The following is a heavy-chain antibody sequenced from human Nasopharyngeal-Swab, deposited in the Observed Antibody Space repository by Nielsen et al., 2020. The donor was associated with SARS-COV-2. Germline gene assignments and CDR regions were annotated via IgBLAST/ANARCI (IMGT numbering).Heavy chain of an antibody. V-gene: IGHV3-23*01. D-gene: IGHD4-23*01. CDR1: GFTFNSYA. CDR2: ISGSGGST. J-gene: IGHJ4*02. CDR3: AKDLGVESPLWFDY. Sequence: GESLKISCTASGFTFNSYAMSWVRQAPGKGLEWVSEISGSGGSTYYAESVKGRFTISRDNSKNTLYLQMSSLRAEDTAIYYCAKDLGVESPLWFDYWGQGTLLTVSS.